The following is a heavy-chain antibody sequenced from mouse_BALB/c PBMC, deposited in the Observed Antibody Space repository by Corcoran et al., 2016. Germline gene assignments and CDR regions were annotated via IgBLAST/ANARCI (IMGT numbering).Heavy chain of an antibody. J-gene: IGHJ4*01. CDR1: GFNLKCTY. V-gene: IGHV14-3*02. CDR2: IDPANGDT. D-gene: IGHD1-2*01. CDR3: ARLSTAYYARDY. Sequence: EGQLQQSGAELVKPGASVKLSCTAAGFNLKCTYMHWVKQRPEQGLEWIGRIDPANGDTKYDPKFQGKATITADTSSNTAYLQLSSLTSEDTAVYYCARLSTAYYARDYWGQGTSVTVSS.